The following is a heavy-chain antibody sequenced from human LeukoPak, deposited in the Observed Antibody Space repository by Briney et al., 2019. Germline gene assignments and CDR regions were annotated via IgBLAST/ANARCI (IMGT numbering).Heavy chain of an antibody. D-gene: IGHD3-16*01. V-gene: IGHV4-34*01. CDR1: GGSFSGYY. Sequence: SETLSLTCAVYGGSFSGYYWSWIRQPPGKGLEWSGEINHSGSTNYNPSLKSRVTISVDTSKNQFSLKLSSVTAADTAVYYCARVLWGVGNDAFDIWGQGTMVTVSS. CDR3: ARVLWGVGNDAFDI. CDR2: INHSGST. J-gene: IGHJ3*02.